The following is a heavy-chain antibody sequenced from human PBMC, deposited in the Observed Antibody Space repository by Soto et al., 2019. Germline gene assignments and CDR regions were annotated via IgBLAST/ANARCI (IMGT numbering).Heavy chain of an antibody. D-gene: IGHD3-10*01. CDR3: ASRKSSPYFDY. CDR1: GGSISSGDYY. V-gene: IGHV4-30-4*01. J-gene: IGHJ4*02. CDR2: IYYSGST. Sequence: SETLSLTCTVSGGSISSGDYYWSWIRQPPGKGLECIGYIYYSGSTYYNPSLKSRVTISVDTSKNQFSLKLSSVTAADTAVYYCASRKSSPYFDYSGQGTLVTVSS.